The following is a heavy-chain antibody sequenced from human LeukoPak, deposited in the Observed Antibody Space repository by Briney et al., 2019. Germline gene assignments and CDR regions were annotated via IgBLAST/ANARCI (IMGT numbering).Heavy chain of an antibody. J-gene: IGHJ6*03. CDR3: AKEYAGSHYYYYYMDV. V-gene: IGHV3-66*02. CDR2: IYSGGST. CDR1: GFTFSDYY. D-gene: IGHD2-2*01. Sequence: PGGSLRLSCAASGFTFSDYYMSWVRQAPGKGLEWVSVIYSGGSTYYADSVKGRFTISRDNSKNTLYLQMNSLRAEDTAVYYCAKEYAGSHYYYYYMDVWGKGTTVTVSS.